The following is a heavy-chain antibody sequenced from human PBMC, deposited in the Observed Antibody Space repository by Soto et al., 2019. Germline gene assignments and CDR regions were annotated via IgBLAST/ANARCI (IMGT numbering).Heavy chain of an antibody. Sequence: SSETLSLTCTVSGGSISSGDYYWSWIRQPPGKGLEWIGYIYYSGSTYYNPSLKSRVTISVDTSKNQFSLKLSSVTAADTAVYYCARGYDSSGYYFDYWGQGTLVTVSS. CDR1: GGSISSGDYY. V-gene: IGHV4-30-4*01. J-gene: IGHJ4*02. CDR2: IYYSGST. CDR3: ARGYDSSGYYFDY. D-gene: IGHD3-22*01.